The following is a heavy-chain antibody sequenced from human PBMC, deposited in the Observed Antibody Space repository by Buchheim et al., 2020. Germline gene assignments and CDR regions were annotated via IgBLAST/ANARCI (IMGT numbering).Heavy chain of an antibody. CDR1: GFTFSSYG. CDR3: AKSWEAASHLIRFYYYYDTDV. V-gene: IGHV3-30*18. Sequence: QVQLVESGGGVVQPGRSLRLSCAASGFTFSSYGMHWVRQAPGKGLEWVAVISYDGSNKYYADSVKGRFTISRDNSKNTLYLQMNSLRAEDTAVYYCAKSWEAASHLIRFYYYYDTDVWGQGTT. CDR2: ISYDGSNK. D-gene: IGHD6-25*01. J-gene: IGHJ6*02.